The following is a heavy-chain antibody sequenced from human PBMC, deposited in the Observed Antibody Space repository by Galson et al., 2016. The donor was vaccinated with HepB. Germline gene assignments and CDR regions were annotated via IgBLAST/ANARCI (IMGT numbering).Heavy chain of an antibody. J-gene: IGHJ4*02. D-gene: IGHD2-2*01. CDR3: AKDKSPYASTWIDY. Sequence: SLRLSCAASGFTFDVHAMHWVRQAPGKGLEWVSGISWNSLTIVYADSVKGRFTVSRDNAENSLYLQVISLRPEDSALYYCAKDKSPYASTWIDYWGQGTLVTVSP. CDR2: ISWNSLTI. CDR1: GFTFDVHA. V-gene: IGHV3-9*01.